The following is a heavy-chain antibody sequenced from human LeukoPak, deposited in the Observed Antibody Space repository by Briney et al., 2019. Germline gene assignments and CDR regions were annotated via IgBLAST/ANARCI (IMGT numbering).Heavy chain of an antibody. J-gene: IGHJ4*02. CDR2: ISRSSSTI. V-gene: IGHV3-48*02. D-gene: IGHD2-15*01. CDR3: ARGYCSGGSCYSDY. Sequence: GGSLRLSCAASGLTFSTSSMHWVRQAPGKGLEWVSYISRSSSTIYYADSVKGRFAISRDNAKNSLYLQMNSLRDEDTAVYYCARGYCSGGSCYSDYWGQGTLVTVSS. CDR1: GLTFSTSS.